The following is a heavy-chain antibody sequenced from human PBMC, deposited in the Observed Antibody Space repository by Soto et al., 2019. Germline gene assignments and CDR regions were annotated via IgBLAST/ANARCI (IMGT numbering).Heavy chain of an antibody. CDR1: GGTFSSYA. J-gene: IGHJ4*02. CDR3: AGGTPYFYSSSSS. Sequence: ASVKVSCKASGGTFSSYAISWVRQAPGQGLEWMGGIIPIFGTANYAQKFQGRVTITADESTSTAYMELSSLRSEDTAVYYCAGGTPYFYSSSSSWGKGTLVNVSA. V-gene: IGHV1-69*13. D-gene: IGHD6-6*01. CDR2: IIPIFGTA.